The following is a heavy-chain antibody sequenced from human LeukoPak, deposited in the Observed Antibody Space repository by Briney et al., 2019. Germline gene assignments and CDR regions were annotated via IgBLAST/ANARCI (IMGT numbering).Heavy chain of an antibody. Sequence: PSETLSLTCTVSGGSISSYYWGWIRQPPGKGLEWIGSIYYSGSTYYNPSLKSRVTISVDTSKNQFSLKLSSVTAADTAVYYCARRYYDFWSGTTYDAFDIWGQGTMVTVSS. J-gene: IGHJ3*02. D-gene: IGHD3-3*01. CDR3: ARRYYDFWSGTTYDAFDI. CDR1: GGSISSYY. CDR2: IYYSGST. V-gene: IGHV4-39*01.